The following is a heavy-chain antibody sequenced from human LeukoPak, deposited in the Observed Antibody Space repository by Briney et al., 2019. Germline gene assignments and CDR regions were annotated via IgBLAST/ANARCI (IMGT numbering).Heavy chain of an antibody. CDR1: GFTFGNYA. CDR2: IRNKGDGGTT. J-gene: IGHJ1*01. D-gene: IGHD3-16*02. Sequence: GGSLRLSCATSGFTFGNYAMSWFRQAPVKGLEWIGSIRNKGDGGTTEYAASVRGRFIISRDDSKSIAYLQIDSLKTEDTAVYFCARGGYQFEHWGQGTLVTVSS. CDR3: ARGGYQFEH. V-gene: IGHV3-49*03.